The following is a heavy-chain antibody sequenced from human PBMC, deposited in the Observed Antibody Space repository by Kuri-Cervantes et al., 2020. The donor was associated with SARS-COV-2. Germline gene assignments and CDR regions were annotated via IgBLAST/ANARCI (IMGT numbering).Heavy chain of an antibody. D-gene: IGHD2-21*01. J-gene: IGHJ4*02. V-gene: IGHV4-61*02. CDR3: AREVVVVPAASYFDN. CDR1: GGSISSGSYY. CDR2: IYTSGST. Sequence: SCTVSGGSISSGSYYWSWIRQPAGKGLEWIGRIYTSGSTNYNPSLKSRVTISVDTSKNQFSLQLASVTAADTAVFFCAREVVVVPAASYFDNWGQGTLVTVSS.